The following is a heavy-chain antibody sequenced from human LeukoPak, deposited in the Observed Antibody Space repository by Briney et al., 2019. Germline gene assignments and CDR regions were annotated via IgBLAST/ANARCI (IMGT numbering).Heavy chain of an antibody. V-gene: IGHV3-74*01. CDR2: IKGDGSDT. CDR3: ARASTTVPNLLDY. CDR1: GFTFSSYW. D-gene: IGHD4-17*01. Sequence: PGGSLRLACAASGFTFSSYWVHWVRQTPGKGLVWVSRIKGDGSDTLYADSVKGRFTISRDNSKNTLYLQTSSLGVDDTAVYYCARASTTVPNLLDYWGQGALVSVSS. J-gene: IGHJ4*02.